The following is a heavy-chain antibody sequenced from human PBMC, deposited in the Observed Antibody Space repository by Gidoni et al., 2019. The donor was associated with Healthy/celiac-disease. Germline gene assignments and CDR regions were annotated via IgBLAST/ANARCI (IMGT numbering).Heavy chain of an antibody. CDR3: ARTDSGWSTFDY. CDR2: INGDGSST. Sequence: EVQLVESGGNLVQPGGSLRLSCAASGFTFSSYWMHWVRHAPGKGLVWVSRINGDGSSTNYADSVKGRFTISRDNAKNTLFLQMNSLRAEHTGVYYCARTDSGWSTFDYWGQGTLVTVSS. V-gene: IGHV3-74*01. D-gene: IGHD6-19*01. CDR1: GFTFSSYW. J-gene: IGHJ4*02.